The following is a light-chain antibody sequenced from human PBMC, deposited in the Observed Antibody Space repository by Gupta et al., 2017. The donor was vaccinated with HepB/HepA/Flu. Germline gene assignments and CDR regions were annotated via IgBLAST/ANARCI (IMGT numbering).Light chain of an antibody. CDR2: YDS. CDR3: QVWDSNSDHVV. V-gene: IGLV3-21*04. CDR1: NIGSKS. Sequence: SYVLTQPPSVSVAPGKTARITWEGNNIGSKSVHWYQQKPGQAPVLVIYYDSDRPSGIPERFSGSNSGNTATLTITGVEAGDEADYYCQVWDSNSDHVVFGGGTKLTVL. J-gene: IGLJ2*01.